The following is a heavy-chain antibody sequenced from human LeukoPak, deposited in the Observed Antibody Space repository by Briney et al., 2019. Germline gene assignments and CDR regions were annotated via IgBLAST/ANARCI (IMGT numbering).Heavy chain of an antibody. CDR2: IKQDGSEK. V-gene: IGHV3-7*01. CDR1: GFTSSSYW. J-gene: IGHJ3*02. Sequence: GGSLRLSCAASGFTSSSYWMSWVRQAPGKGLEWVANIKQDGSEKYYVDSVKGRFTISRDNAKNSLYLQMNSLRAEDTAVYYCARGPPMTPHDAFDIWGQGTMVTVSS. CDR3: ARGPPMTPHDAFDI. D-gene: IGHD3-22*01.